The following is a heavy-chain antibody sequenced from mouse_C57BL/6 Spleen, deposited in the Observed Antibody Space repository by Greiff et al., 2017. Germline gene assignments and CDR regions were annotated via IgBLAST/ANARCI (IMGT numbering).Heavy chain of an antibody. CDR2: INPNNGGT. J-gene: IGHJ4*01. D-gene: IGHD1-1*01. CDR1: GYTFTDYY. Sequence: EVQLQQSGPELVKPGASVKISCKASGYTFTDYYMNWVKQSHGKSLEWIGDINPNNGGTSYNQKFKGKATLTVDKSSSTAYMELRSLTSEDSAVYDCASEGAYCSSYNAMDYWGQGTSVTVSS. CDR3: ASEGAYCSSYNAMDY. V-gene: IGHV1-26*01.